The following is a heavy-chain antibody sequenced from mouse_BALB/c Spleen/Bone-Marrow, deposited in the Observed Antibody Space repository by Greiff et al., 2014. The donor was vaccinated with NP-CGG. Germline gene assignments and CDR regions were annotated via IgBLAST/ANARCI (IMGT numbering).Heavy chain of an antibody. CDR3: ARSRGSYDYWYFDV. Sequence: SGAELVKPGASVKLSCKASGYNFTSYWMNWVKQRPGQGLEWIGEIDPTDNYINYNQKVKGKGTLTVDKSSSTAYMQLSSLTSEDSAVYYCARSRGSYDYWYFDVWGAGTTVTVSS. D-gene: IGHD2-3*01. CDR2: IDPTDNYI. V-gene: IGHV1-69*02. CDR1: GYNFTSYW. J-gene: IGHJ1*01.